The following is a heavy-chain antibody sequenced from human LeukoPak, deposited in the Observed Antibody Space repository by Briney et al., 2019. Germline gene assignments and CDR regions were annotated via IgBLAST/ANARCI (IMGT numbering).Heavy chain of an antibody. J-gene: IGHJ4*02. Sequence: ASVKVSCKASGYTFTSYGVSWVRQAPGQGLEWMGWISAYNGNTNYAQKLQGRVTMTTDTSTSTAYMELRSLRSDDTAVYYCARGREDYGDYSSDYWGQGTLVTVSS. CDR3: ARGREDYGDYSSDY. CDR2: ISAYNGNT. V-gene: IGHV1-18*01. D-gene: IGHD4-17*01. CDR1: GYTFTSYG.